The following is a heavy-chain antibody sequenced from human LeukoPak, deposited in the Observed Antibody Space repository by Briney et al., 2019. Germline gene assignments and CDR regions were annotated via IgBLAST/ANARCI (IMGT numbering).Heavy chain of an antibody. Sequence: ASVKVSCKASGYTFTGYYMHWVRQAPGQGLEWMGWINPNSGGTNYAQKFQGRVTMTRGTSISTAYMELSRLRSDDTAVYYCARDRGYDSHDFDYWGQGTLVTVSS. CDR2: INPNSGGT. V-gene: IGHV1-2*02. CDR1: GYTFTGYY. J-gene: IGHJ4*02. CDR3: ARDRGYDSHDFDY. D-gene: IGHD3-22*01.